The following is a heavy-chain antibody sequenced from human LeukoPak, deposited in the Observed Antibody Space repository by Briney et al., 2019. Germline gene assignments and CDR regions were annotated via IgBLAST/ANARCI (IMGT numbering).Heavy chain of an antibody. Sequence: PGGSLRLSHAPSGFTFSSYSMNGVRQAPGKGLEWVSSISSSSSYIYYADSVKGRFTISRDNAKNSLYLQMNSLRAEDTAVYYCAKGIYYYYSSGYYHDYWGQGTLVTVSS. V-gene: IGHV3-21*01. CDR1: GFTFSSYS. CDR2: ISSSSSYI. J-gene: IGHJ4*02. D-gene: IGHD3-22*01. CDR3: AKGIYYYYSSGYYHDY.